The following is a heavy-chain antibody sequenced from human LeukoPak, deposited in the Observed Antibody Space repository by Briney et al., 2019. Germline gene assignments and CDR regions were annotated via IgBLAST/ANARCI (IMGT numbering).Heavy chain of an antibody. CDR3: ASAPSSYYYDSSGPYGY. CDR2: INPSGGST. J-gene: IGHJ4*02. CDR1: GYTLTELS. Sequence: WASVKVSCKVSGYTLTELSMHWVRQAPGQGLEWMGIINPSGGSTSYAQKFQGRVTMTRDTSMSTVYMELSSLRSEDTAVYYCASAPSSYYYDSSGPYGYWGQGTLVTVSS. D-gene: IGHD3-22*01. V-gene: IGHV1-46*01.